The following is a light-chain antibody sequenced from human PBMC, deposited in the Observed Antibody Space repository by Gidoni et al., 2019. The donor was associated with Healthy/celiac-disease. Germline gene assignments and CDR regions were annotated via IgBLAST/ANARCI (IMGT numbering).Light chain of an antibody. CDR3: QQRSNWPRFT. CDR2: DAS. J-gene: IGKJ3*01. Sequence: ELVLTQPPATLSLSPGERATLSCRASQSVSSYLAWYQQKPGQAPRLLIYDASNRATGIPARCSGSGSGTDFTLTISSLEPEDVAVYYCQQRSNWPRFTFGPGTKVDIK. V-gene: IGKV3-11*01. CDR1: QSVSSY.